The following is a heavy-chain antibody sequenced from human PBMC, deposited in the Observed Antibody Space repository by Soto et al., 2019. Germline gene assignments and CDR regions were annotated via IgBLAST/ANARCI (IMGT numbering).Heavy chain of an antibody. Sequence: EVQLVESGGGLVKPGGSLRLSCAASGFTFSSYSMNWVRQAPGKGLEWVSSISSSSSYIYYADSVKGRFTISRDNAKNSLYLQRNSLRAEDTAVYYCASSLVTMIVVADPYFDYWGQGTLVTVSS. D-gene: IGHD3-22*01. CDR1: GFTFSSYS. CDR2: ISSSSSYI. V-gene: IGHV3-21*01. J-gene: IGHJ4*02. CDR3: ASSLVTMIVVADPYFDY.